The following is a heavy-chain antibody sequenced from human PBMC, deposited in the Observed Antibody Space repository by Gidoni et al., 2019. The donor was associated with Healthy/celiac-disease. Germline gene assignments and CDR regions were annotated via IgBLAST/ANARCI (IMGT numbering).Heavy chain of an antibody. V-gene: IGHV1-46*01. Sequence: QVQLVQSGAEVKKPGASVTVSCKASGYTFTSYYMHWVRQTPGHGLEWMGIINPSGGSTSYAQKFQGRVTMTRDTSTSTVYMELSSLRSEDTAVYYCARDEAVAAPFRSQKTMEHSPTYYMDVWGKGTTVTVSS. CDR1: GYTFTSYY. CDR3: ARDEAVAAPFRSQKTMEHSPTYYMDV. J-gene: IGHJ6*03. D-gene: IGHD6-19*01. CDR2: INPSGGST.